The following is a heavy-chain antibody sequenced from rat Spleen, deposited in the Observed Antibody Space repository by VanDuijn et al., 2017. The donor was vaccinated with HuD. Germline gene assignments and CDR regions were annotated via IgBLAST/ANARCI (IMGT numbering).Heavy chain of an antibody. V-gene: IGHV5-17*01. Sequence: EVQLVESGGGLGQPGNSLKLSCVASGFTFSDYAMAWVRQAPTKGLEWVASISYDNFSTYYRDSVKGRFTISRDNAKNTLYLQMDSLRSEDTATYYCARQGTRWYYFDYWGQGVMVTVSS. J-gene: IGHJ2*01. CDR1: GFTFSDYA. D-gene: IGHD1-1*01. CDR2: ISYDNFST. CDR3: ARQGTRWYYFDY.